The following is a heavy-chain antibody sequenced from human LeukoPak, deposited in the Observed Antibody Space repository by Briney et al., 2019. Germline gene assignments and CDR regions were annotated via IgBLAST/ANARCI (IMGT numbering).Heavy chain of an antibody. V-gene: IGHV3-21*01. CDR2: ISSSSSYI. CDR1: GFTFSSYS. J-gene: IGHJ4*02. Sequence: GGSLRLSCAASGFTFSSYSMNWVRQALGKGLEWVSSISSSSSYIYYADSVKGRFTISRDNAKNSLYLQMNSLRAEDTAVYYCAREGRVVPADYWGQGTLVTVSS. CDR3: AREGRVVPADY. D-gene: IGHD2-2*01.